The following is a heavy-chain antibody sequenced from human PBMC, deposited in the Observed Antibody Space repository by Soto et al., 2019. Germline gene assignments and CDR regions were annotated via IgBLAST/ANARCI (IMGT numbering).Heavy chain of an antibody. Sequence: VAAVKVSCKASGYTFTGYYMHWVRQAPGQGLERMGWINPNSGGTNYAQKFQGRVTMTRDTSISTAYMELSRLRSDDTAVYYCARAGNDFWSGYYYWGQGTLVTVSS. CDR1: GYTFTGYY. V-gene: IGHV1-2*02. CDR3: ARAGNDFWSGYYY. J-gene: IGHJ4*02. D-gene: IGHD3-3*01. CDR2: INPNSGGT.